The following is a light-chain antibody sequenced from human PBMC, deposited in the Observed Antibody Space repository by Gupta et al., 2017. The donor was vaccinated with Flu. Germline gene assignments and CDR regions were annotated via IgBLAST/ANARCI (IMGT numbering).Light chain of an antibody. CDR1: IGHRTYA. CDR3: QTWAADIWV. J-gene: IGLJ3*02. Sequence: QLVLTQSPSASASLGASVTLTCTLNIGHRTYAIAWHQLRPGRAPRFLMKVNNDGSHDKGDGIPASSSGCSAADRYPAMASRECEDEDDYFCQTWAADIWVFGGGTKLTVL. CDR2: VNNDGSH. V-gene: IGLV4-69*01.